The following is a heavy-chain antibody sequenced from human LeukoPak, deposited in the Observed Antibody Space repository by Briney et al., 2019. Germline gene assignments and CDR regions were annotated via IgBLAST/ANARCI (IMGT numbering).Heavy chain of an antibody. D-gene: IGHD6-19*01. CDR3: AREQWLADAFDI. V-gene: IGHV3-48*01. CDR2: ISSSSSTI. J-gene: IGHJ3*02. CDR1: GFTLSSYS. Sequence: GGSLRLSCAASGFTLSSYSMNWVRQAPGKGLEWVSYISSSSSTIYYADSVKGRFTISRDNAKNSLYLQMNSLRAEDTAVYYCAREQWLADAFDIWGQGTMVTVSS.